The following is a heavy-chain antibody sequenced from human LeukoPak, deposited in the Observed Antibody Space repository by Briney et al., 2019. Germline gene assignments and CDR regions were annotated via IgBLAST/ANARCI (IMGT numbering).Heavy chain of an antibody. CDR3: ARLGYCSSTSCLHKDFDY. J-gene: IGHJ4*02. Sequence: GRSLRLSCAASGFTFSSYSMNWVRQAPGKGLEWVSYISSSSSTIYYADSVKGRFTISRDNAKNSLYLQMNSLRAEDTAVYYCARLGYCSSTSCLHKDFDYWGQGTLVTVSS. CDR1: GFTFSSYS. D-gene: IGHD2-2*01. CDR2: ISSSSSTI. V-gene: IGHV3-48*04.